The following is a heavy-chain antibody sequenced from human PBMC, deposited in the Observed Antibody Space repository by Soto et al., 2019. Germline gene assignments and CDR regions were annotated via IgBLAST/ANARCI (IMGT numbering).Heavy chain of an antibody. CDR3: ARVWGASGDNWFDP. CDR1: GGTFSSYA. CDR2: IIPIFGTA. J-gene: IGHJ5*02. Sequence: QVQLVQSGAEVKKPGSSVKVSCKASGGTFSSYAISWVRQAPGQGLEWMGGIIPIFGTANYAQKFQGRVTITADESTSTDYMELSSLRSEDTAVYYCARVWGASGDNWFDPWGQGTLVTVSS. D-gene: IGHD3-10*01. V-gene: IGHV1-69*01.